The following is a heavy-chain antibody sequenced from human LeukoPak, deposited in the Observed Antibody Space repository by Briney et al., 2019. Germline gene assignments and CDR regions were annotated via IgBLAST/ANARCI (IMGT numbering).Heavy chain of an antibody. CDR1: GYAFTTYD. V-gene: IGHV1-8*01. D-gene: IGHD2-2*02. J-gene: IGHJ4*02. CDR3: ARHTEFDY. CDR2: MTPNSGNT. Sequence: ASVKVSCKASGYAFTTYDITWVRQAPGQRLEWMGWMTPNSGNTGYAQKFQGRVTITRNTSISTAYMELSSLRSEDTAVYYCARHTEFDYWGQGTLVTVPS.